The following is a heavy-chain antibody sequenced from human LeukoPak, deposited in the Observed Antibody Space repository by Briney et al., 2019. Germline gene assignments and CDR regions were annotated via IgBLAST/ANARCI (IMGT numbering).Heavy chain of an antibody. CDR1: GYSFTSYW. CDR3: ARRDFYGDYYFDY. V-gene: IGHV5-51*01. CDR2: IYPGDSDT. J-gene: IGHJ4*02. D-gene: IGHD4-17*01. Sequence: GESLMISCEGSGYSFTSYWIGWVRQLPGKGLVWVGVIYPGDSDTRYSPSFQGQVTISADKSISTAYLQWSSLKASDTAMYYCARRDFYGDYYFDYWGQGTLVTVSS.